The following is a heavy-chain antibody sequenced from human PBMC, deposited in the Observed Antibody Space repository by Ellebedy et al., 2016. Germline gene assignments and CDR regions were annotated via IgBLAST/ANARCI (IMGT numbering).Heavy chain of an antibody. J-gene: IGHJ6*02. CDR2: ISSSSSYI. V-gene: IGHV3-21*01. CDR3: ARIVVVPAAMIDYYYYGMDV. Sequence: GGSLRLXCAASGFTFSSYSMNWVRQAPGKGLEWVSSISSSSSYIYYADSVKGRFTISRDNAKNSLYLQMNSLRAEDTAVYYCARIVVVPAAMIDYYYYGMDVWGQGTTVTVSS. D-gene: IGHD2-2*01. CDR1: GFTFSSYS.